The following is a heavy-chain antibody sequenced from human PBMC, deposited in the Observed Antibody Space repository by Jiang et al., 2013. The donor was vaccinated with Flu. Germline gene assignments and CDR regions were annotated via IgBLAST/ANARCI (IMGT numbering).Heavy chain of an antibody. CDR2: LLHGST. CDR1: GGSISSSSYY. J-gene: IGHJ4*02. Sequence: TLSLTCTVSGGSISSSSYYWGWIRQPQEGAGVDWEYLLHGSTYYNPSLKSRVTISVDTSKNQFSLKLSSVTAADTAVYYCARDRRERSLTVTPYYFDYWGQGTLVTVSS. CDR3: ARDRRERSLTVTPYYFDY. V-gene: IGHV4-39*07. D-gene: IGHD4-17*01.